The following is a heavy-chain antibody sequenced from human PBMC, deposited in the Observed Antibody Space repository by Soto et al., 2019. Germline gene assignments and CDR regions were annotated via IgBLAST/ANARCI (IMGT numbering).Heavy chain of an antibody. CDR1: GYNFTKYG. V-gene: IGHV1-18*04. D-gene: IGHD2-2*02. CDR2: ISTYNGNT. CDR3: ARDIVIGTPAIPLPFYPYDGMDV. J-gene: IGHJ6*02. Sequence: GASVKVSCKASGYNFTKYGISWVRQAPGQGPQWMGWISTYNGNTNYAHKLQDRVTMTTDTSTTTAYIELRSLRSGDTAVYYCARDIVIGTPAIPLPFYPYDGMDVWCQGTTVTVSS.